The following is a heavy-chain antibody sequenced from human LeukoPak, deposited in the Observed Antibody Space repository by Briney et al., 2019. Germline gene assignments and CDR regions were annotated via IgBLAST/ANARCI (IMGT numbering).Heavy chain of an antibody. CDR3: ARDRQRRIAAASH. V-gene: IGHV3-66*01. CDR2: IYSGGST. Sequence: GGSLRLSCAASGFTVSSNYMSWVRQAPGKGLEWVSVIYSGGSTYYADSVKGRFTISRDNSKNTLYLQMNSLRAEDTAVYYCARDRQRRIAAASHWGQGTLVTVSS. CDR1: GFTVSSNY. D-gene: IGHD6-13*01. J-gene: IGHJ4*02.